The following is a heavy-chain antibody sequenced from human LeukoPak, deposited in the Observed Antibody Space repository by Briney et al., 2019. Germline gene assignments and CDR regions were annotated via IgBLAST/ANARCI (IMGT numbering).Heavy chain of an antibody. V-gene: IGHV3-30*03. D-gene: IGHD5-18*01. CDR1: GFTFSGSG. CDR2: ISYDGRNK. CDR3: TRDGLHTAHFDY. Sequence: GRSLRLSCAASGFTFSGSGMHWVRQAPGKGLEWVAVISYDGRNKYYADSVKGRFTISRDNSKNTLYLQMNSLRAEDTAVYYCTRDGLHTAHFDYWGQGTLVTVSS. J-gene: IGHJ4*02.